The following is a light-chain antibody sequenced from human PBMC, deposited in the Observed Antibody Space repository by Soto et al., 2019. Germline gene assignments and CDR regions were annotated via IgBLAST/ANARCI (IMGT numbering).Light chain of an antibody. V-gene: IGKV4-1*01. CDR3: QQSYSTPT. CDR2: WAS. J-gene: IGKJ1*01. Sequence: DCLTVYQGERATINCKSSQSVLYSSNNKNYLAWYQQKPGQPPKLLIYWASTRESGVPDRFSGSGSGTDFTLTISSLQPEDFATYYCQQSYSTPTFGQRTKVDIK. CDR1: QSVLYSSNNKNY.